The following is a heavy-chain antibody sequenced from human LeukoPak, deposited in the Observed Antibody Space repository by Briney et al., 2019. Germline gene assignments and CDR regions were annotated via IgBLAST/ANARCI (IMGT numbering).Heavy chain of an antibody. CDR3: ARDSVSAGAFDI. CDR2: IYSGGST. D-gene: IGHD6-25*01. J-gene: IGHJ3*02. V-gene: IGHV3-66*01. CDR1: GFTVSSNY. Sequence: GGSRRLSCAASGFTVSSNYMSWVRQAPGKGLEWVSVIYSGGSTYYADSVKGRFTISRDNSKNTLYLQMNSLRAEDTAVYYCARDSVSAGAFDIWGHGTIVPVSS.